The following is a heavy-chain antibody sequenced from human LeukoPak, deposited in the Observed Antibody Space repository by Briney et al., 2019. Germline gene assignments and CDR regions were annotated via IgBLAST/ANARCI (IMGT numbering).Heavy chain of an antibody. V-gene: IGHV1-2*02. J-gene: IGHJ3*02. CDR3: ARPRTGNAFDI. CDR2: ISPNSGGS. Sequence: ASVKVSCKASGYSFTGYYVHWVRQAPGRGLEWMGWISPNSGGSNSAQKFQGRVTMTRDTSISTAYMELSRLRSDDTAVYYCARPRTGNAFDIWGQGTMVTVSS. D-gene: IGHD1-1*01. CDR1: GYSFTGYY.